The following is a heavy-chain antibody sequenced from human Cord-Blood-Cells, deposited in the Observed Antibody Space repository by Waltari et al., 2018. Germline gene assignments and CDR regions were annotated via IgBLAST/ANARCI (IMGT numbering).Heavy chain of an antibody. D-gene: IGHD3-10*01. CDR1: GGSFSGYY. J-gene: IGHJ5*02. CDR3: ARVIYGSGSYSDWFDP. V-gene: IGHV4-34*01. Sequence: QVQLQQWGAGLLKPSATLSLTCAVYGGSFSGYYWSWIRQPPGKGLEWIGEINHSGSTNYNPSLKSRVTISVATSKNQFSLKLSSVTAADTAVYYCARVIYGSGSYSDWFDPWGQGTLVTVSS. CDR2: INHSGST.